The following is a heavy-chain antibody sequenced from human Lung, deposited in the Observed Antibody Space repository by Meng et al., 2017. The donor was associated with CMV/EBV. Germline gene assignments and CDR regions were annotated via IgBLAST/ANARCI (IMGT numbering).Heavy chain of an antibody. Sequence: GFTFSSYAMHWVRQAPGKGLEWVAGISYDGSNKYYADSVKGRFTISRDNSKNTLYLQMNSLRAEDTAVYYCARDHGYSYGSGWFDPWGQGTLVTVSS. CDR3: ARDHGYSYGSGWFDP. V-gene: IGHV3-30*04. CDR2: ISYDGSNK. D-gene: IGHD5-18*01. CDR1: GFTFSSYA. J-gene: IGHJ5*02.